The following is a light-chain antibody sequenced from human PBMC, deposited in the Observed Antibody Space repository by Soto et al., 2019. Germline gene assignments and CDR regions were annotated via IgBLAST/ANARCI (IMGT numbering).Light chain of an antibody. Sequence: QSVLTQPASVSGSPGQSITISCTGTSSDVGGYDYISWYQQHPGKAPKLMIYQVSNRTSGVSNRFSGSKSGNTASLTISGLQAEDETDYYCSSFTSGNTYVFGTGTKVTVL. CDR1: SSDVGGYDY. J-gene: IGLJ1*01. CDR3: SSFTSGNTYV. CDR2: QVS. V-gene: IGLV2-14*01.